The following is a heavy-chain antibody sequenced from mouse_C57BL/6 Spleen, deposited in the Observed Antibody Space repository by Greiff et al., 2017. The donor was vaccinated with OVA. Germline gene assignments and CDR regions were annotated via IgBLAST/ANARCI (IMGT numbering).Heavy chain of an antibody. Sequence: EVKLMESGPGLVKPSQSLSLTCSVTGYSITSGYYWNWIRQFPGNKLEWMGYISYDGSNHYNPSLKNRISLTRDTTKNQFFLKLNSVTTEDTATYYCARDSDYFDYWGQGTTLTVSS. CDR2: ISYDGSN. CDR1: GYSITSGYY. J-gene: IGHJ2*01. CDR3: ARDSDYFDY. V-gene: IGHV3-6*01.